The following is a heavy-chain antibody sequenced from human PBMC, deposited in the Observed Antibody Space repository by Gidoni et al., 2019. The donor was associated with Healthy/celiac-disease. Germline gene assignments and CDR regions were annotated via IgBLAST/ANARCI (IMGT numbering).Heavy chain of an antibody. CDR3: ARVAVSGSYYYYYMDV. J-gene: IGHJ6*03. Sequence: EVQLVESGGGLVQPGGSLRLSCAASGFTFSSYSMNWVRQAPGKGLEWVSYISSRSSTIYYADSVKGRFTISRDNAKNSLYLQMNSLRAEDTAVYYCARVAVSGSYYYYYMDVWGKGTTVTVSS. D-gene: IGHD1-26*01. V-gene: IGHV3-48*01. CDR2: ISSRSSTI. CDR1: GFTFSSYS.